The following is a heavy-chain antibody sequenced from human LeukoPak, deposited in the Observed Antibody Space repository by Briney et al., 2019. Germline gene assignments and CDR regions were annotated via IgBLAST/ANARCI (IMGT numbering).Heavy chain of an antibody. J-gene: IGHJ4*02. Sequence: GGSLRLSCAVSGITVRNYGVSGVRRAPGKGVEWVAGISGGGGGTHYADSVKGRFTISRDNSKNTLYLQMNSLRAEDTAVYFCAKRGVVIRVILVGFHKEAYYFDSWGQGALVTVSS. V-gene: IGHV3-23*01. D-gene: IGHD3-22*01. CDR3: AKRGVVIRVILVGFHKEAYYFDS. CDR1: GITVRNYG. CDR2: ISGGGGGT.